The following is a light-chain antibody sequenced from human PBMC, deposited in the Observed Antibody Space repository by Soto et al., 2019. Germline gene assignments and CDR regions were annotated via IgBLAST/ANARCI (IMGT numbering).Light chain of an antibody. CDR3: QQVNSYPLT. CDR2: AAS. CDR1: QGISSY. J-gene: IGKJ4*01. Sequence: DIQLTQSPSFLSASVGDRVIITCRASQGISSYLAWYQQKPGKAPNLLIYAASTLQSGVPSRFSGSGSGTEFTLTISSLQPEDFATYYCQQVNSYPLTLGGGTKVEIK. V-gene: IGKV1-9*01.